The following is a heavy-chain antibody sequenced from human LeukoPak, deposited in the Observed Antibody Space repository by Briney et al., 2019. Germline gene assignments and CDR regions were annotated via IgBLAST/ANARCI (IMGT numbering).Heavy chain of an antibody. CDR1: GGSFSGYY. Sequence: SETLSLTCAVYGGSFSGYYWSWIRQPPGKGLEWIGEINHGGSTNYNPSLKSRVTISVDTSKNQFSLKLSSVTAADTAVYYCARGHSWFDPWGQGTLVTVSS. V-gene: IGHV4-34*01. CDR2: INHGGST. CDR3: ARGHSWFDP. J-gene: IGHJ5*02.